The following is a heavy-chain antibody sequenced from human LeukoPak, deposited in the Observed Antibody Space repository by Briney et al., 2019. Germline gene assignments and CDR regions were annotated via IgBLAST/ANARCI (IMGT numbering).Heavy chain of an antibody. CDR3: ARGVTTMVRGVIIPYYYYYYGMDV. J-gene: IGHJ6*02. CDR1: GGSFSGYY. Sequence: PSETLSLTCAVYGGSFSGYYWSWIRQPPGKGLEWIGEINHSGSTNYNPSLKSRVTISVDTSKNQFSLKLSSVTAADTAVYYCARGVTTMVRGVIIPYYYYYYGMDVWGQGTTVTVSS. CDR2: INHSGST. V-gene: IGHV4-34*01. D-gene: IGHD3-10*01.